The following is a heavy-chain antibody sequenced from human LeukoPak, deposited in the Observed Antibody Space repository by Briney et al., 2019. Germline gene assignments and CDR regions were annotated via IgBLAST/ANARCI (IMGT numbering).Heavy chain of an antibody. CDR2: IYYSGST. Sequence: PSETLSLTCTVSGGSISSYYWSWIRQPPGKGLEWIGYIYYSGSTNYNPSLKSRVTISVDTSKNQFSLKLSSVTAADTAVYYCARGFVVVPAAIGHPFDYWGQGTLVTVSS. CDR3: ARGFVVVPAAIGHPFDY. D-gene: IGHD2-2*01. J-gene: IGHJ4*02. V-gene: IGHV4-59*08. CDR1: GGSISSYY.